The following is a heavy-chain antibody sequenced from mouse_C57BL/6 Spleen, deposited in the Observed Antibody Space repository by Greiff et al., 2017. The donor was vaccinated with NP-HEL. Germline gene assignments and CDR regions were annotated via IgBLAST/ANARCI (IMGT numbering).Heavy chain of an antibody. V-gene: IGHV5-6*01. Sequence: EVQGVESGGDLVKPGGSLKLSCAASGFTFSSYGMSWVRQTPDKRLEWVATISSGGSYTYYPDSVKGRFTISRDNAKNTLYLQMSSLKSEDTAMYYCARQEGNYWYFDVWGTGTTVTVSS. CDR1: GFTFSSYG. D-gene: IGHD2-1*01. CDR3: ARQEGNYWYFDV. J-gene: IGHJ1*03. CDR2: ISSGGSYT.